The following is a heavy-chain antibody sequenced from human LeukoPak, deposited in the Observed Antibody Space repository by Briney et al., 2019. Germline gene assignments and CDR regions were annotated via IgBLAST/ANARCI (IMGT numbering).Heavy chain of an antibody. J-gene: IGHJ4*02. Sequence: SETLSLICTVSGGSISSSSYYWGWIRQPPGKGLEWIGSIYYSGSTYYNPSLKSRVTISVDTSKNQFSLKLSSVTAADTAVYYCARVNRFFYGPDYWGQGTLVTVSS. CDR3: ARVNRFFYGPDY. CDR1: GGSISSSSYY. V-gene: IGHV4-39*07. CDR2: IYYSGST. D-gene: IGHD3/OR15-3a*01.